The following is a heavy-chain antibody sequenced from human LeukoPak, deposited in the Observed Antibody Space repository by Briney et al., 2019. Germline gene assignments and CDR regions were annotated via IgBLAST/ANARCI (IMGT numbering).Heavy chain of an antibody. CDR3: ATSDTVSTYNWFDP. D-gene: IGHD5/OR15-5a*01. J-gene: IGHJ5*02. CDR1: GGSISSNTYY. CDR2: IHYSGST. V-gene: IGHV4-39*01. Sequence: SETLSLTCTVSGGSISSNTYYWGWIRRPPGKGLEWIGNIHYSGSTYYNPSLKSRVTISVDTSKSQFSLSLSSLTAADTAVYYCATSDTVSTYNWFDPWGQGTLVTVSS.